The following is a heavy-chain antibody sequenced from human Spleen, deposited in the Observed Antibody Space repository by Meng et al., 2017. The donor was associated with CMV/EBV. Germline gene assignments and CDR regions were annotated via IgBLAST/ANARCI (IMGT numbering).Heavy chain of an antibody. J-gene: IGHJ4*02. D-gene: IGHD1-1*01. V-gene: IGHV3-23*03. CDR3: AKGTGLPFDY. Sequence: SCAACGFTFNNYAMSWVRQAPGKGLDWVSVIYSGFITHYADSVKGRFTISRDNSKNTVYLQMDSLRAEDTAVYYCAKGTGLPFDYWGQGALVTVSS. CDR2: IYSGFIT. CDR1: GFTFNNYA.